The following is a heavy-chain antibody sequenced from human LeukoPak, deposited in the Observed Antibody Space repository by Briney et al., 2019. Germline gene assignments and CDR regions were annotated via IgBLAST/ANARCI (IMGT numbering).Heavy chain of an antibody. D-gene: IGHD1-1*01. V-gene: IGHV3-48*02. Sequence: GGSLRLSCAASGFIFSRNNMNWVRQAPGKGLEWVSYISSSGTTIYYADSVKGRFTISRDNAKNSLYLQMNSLRDEDTAMYYCACARTGGAYFDYWGQGTLVTVSS. CDR3: ACARTGGAYFDY. J-gene: IGHJ4*02. CDR2: ISSSGTTI. CDR1: GFIFSRNN.